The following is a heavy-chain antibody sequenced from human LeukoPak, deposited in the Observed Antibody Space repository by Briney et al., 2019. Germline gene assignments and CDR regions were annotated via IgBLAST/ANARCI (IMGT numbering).Heavy chain of an antibody. V-gene: IGHV3-30*03. D-gene: IGHD1-26*01. CDR2: ISYDGSNK. CDR1: GFTFSSYG. CDR3: ARSLVVGATYPYH. J-gene: IGHJ5*02. Sequence: GGSLRLSCAASGFTFSSYGMHWVRQAPGKGLEWVAVISYDGSNKYYADSVKGRFTISRDNSKNTLYLQLNSLRAEDAAVYYCARSLVVGATYPYHWGQGTLVTVSS.